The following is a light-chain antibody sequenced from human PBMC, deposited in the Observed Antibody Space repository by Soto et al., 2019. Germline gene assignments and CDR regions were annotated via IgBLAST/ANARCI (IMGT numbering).Light chain of an antibody. CDR3: QQYGGSPRIT. Sequence: EIVLTQSPGTLSLSPGERATLSCRASERLSSVYLAWYQRRPGQPPRLLIYGASNRATGIPDRFSGSGSGTDFTLIINRLEPEDVAIYYCQQYGGSPRITFGQGTRLEIK. J-gene: IGKJ5*01. V-gene: IGKV3-20*01. CDR2: GAS. CDR1: ERLSSVY.